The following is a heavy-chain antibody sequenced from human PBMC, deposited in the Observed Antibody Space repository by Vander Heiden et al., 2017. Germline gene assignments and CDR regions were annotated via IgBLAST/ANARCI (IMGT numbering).Heavy chain of an antibody. CDR1: GYRFTTNG. D-gene: IGHD1-1*01. CDR3: ARNINEMGTISAFDI. J-gene: IGHJ3*02. Sequence: EVQLVQSGAEVKKPGDSLKISCKGSGYRFTTNGIGWVRQMPGKGLEWMGIIYPGDSETRYSPSFQGQVTISAEKSISTAYVQWSSLKASDTAMYYCARNINEMGTISAFDICGQGTMVTVSS. CDR2: IYPGDSET. V-gene: IGHV5-51*01.